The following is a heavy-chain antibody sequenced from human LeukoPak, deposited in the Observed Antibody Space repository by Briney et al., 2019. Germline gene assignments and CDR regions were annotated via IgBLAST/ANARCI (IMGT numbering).Heavy chain of an antibody. Sequence: SETLSLTCTVSGGSISSYYWSWIRQPPGKGLEWIGYIYYSGSINYNPSLKSRVTMSVDTSKNQFSLKLSSVTAADTAVYYCARDLIVETGYYPTAHFDYWGQGTLVTVSS. CDR2: IYYSGSI. J-gene: IGHJ4*02. CDR3: ARDLIVETGYYPTAHFDY. CDR1: GGSISSYY. V-gene: IGHV4-59*01. D-gene: IGHD3-9*01.